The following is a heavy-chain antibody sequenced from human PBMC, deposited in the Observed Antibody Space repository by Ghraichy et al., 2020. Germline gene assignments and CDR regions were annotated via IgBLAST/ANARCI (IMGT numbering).Heavy chain of an antibody. J-gene: IGHJ4*02. D-gene: IGHD1-1*01. Sequence: SQTLSLTCAISGDSVSHNTTSWSWIRQSPSRGLEWLGRTFYRSKWFTNYAVSLESRITIDPDTSKNQLSLHLNSVTPADTSVYYCTRDFHEGCYFGSWGQGTLVTVSS. V-gene: IGHV6-1*01. CDR1: GDSVSHNTTS. CDR3: TRDFHEGCYFGS. CDR2: TFYRSKWFT.